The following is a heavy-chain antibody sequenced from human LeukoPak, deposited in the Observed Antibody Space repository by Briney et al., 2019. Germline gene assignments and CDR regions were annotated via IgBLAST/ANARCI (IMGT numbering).Heavy chain of an antibody. V-gene: IGHV4-38-2*02. D-gene: IGHD4-11*01. CDR2: IYHSGST. J-gene: IGHJ5*02. CDR3: AREKKGEDVGTTFDP. CDR1: GYSISSGYY. Sequence: SETLSLTRTVSGYSISSGYYWGWIRQPPGKGLEWIGSIYHSGSTYYNPSLKSRVTISVDTSKNQFSLKLSSVTAADTAVYFCAREKKGEDVGTTFDPWGQGTLVTVSS.